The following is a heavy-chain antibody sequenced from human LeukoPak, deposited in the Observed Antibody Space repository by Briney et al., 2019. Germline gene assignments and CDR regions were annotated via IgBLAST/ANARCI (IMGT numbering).Heavy chain of an antibody. Sequence: SETRSLTGSVSGGSISSTSYYWGWIRQPPGKGLAWIGSIYYSGSTYYNPSLRSRVTISGDTSKNQFSLKMNSLTAADTAVYYCARGNILATILGGLHGTTAFDFWGQGILVTVSS. D-gene: IGHD5-12*01. CDR1: GGSISSTSYY. V-gene: IGHV4-39*07. CDR3: ARGNILATILGGLHGTTAFDF. CDR2: IYYSGST. J-gene: IGHJ4*02.